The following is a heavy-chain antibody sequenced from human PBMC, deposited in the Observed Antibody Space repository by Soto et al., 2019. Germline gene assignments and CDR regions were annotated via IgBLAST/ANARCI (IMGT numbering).Heavy chain of an antibody. CDR1: GYNFPNYW. Sequence: GESLKISCKGSGYNFPNYWISWVRQMPGKGLEWMGRIDPSDSYTNYSPSFQGHVTISADKSISTAYLQWSSLKASDTAMCYCARRICSGGSCFDVFDIWGQGTMVTVPS. D-gene: IGHD2-15*01. J-gene: IGHJ3*02. CDR3: ARRICSGGSCFDVFDI. V-gene: IGHV5-10-1*01. CDR2: IDPSDSYT.